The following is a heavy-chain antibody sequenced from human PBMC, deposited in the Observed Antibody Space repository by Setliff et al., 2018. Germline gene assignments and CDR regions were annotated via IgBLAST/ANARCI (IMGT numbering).Heavy chain of an antibody. CDR2: INAGNGNT. CDR1: GYTFTSYA. J-gene: IGHJ4*02. D-gene: IGHD2-21*01. Sequence: EASVKVSCKASGYTFTSYAMHWVRQAPGQRLEWMGWINAGNGNTKYSQKFQGRVTITRDTSASTAYMELSSLRSDDTAVYYCARAPRGPLSVVLALDYWGQGTLVTVSS. V-gene: IGHV1-3*01. CDR3: ARAPRGPLSVVLALDY.